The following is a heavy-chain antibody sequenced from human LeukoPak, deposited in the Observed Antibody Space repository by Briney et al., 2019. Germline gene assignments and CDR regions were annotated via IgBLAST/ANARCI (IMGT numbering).Heavy chain of an antibody. CDR2: IFYSGTT. CDR1: GGSINGYY. CDR3: ARINSGFDFDY. D-gene: IGHD5-12*01. V-gene: IGHV4-59*08. J-gene: IGHJ4*02. Sequence: PSGTLSLTCSVSGGSINGYYWGWVRQSPGKGLECLGHIFYSGTTNYNPSLTSRVTISVDTPKNELSLKLNSVTATDTAVYYCARINSGFDFDYWGQGLLVTVSS.